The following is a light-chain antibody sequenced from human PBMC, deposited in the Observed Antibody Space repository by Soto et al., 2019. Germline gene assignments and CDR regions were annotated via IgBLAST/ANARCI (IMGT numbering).Light chain of an antibody. Sequence: QSVLTQPPSVSGAPGQRVTIACTGKNSNIGTGFDVHWYRHFPGAAPKLLLSGTSHRPSGVPDRFSGSKSGTSASLAITGLQADDDADYYCQTSDSGLFGLIFGTGTKLTVL. J-gene: IGLJ1*01. V-gene: IGLV1-40*01. CDR2: GTS. CDR3: QTSDSGLFGLI. CDR1: NSNIGTGFD.